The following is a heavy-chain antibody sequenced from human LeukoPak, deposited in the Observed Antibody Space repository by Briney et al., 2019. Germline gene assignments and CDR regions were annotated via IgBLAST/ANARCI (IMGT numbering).Heavy chain of an antibody. CDR2: ISASGAVP. CDR3: ARSLIVASEDY. CDR1: GFTFSDYY. J-gene: IGHJ4*02. Sequence: PGGSLRLSCAASGFTFSDYYMGWIRQVPGKGLDYIALISASGAVPYYAESVEGRFTISRDNAKNSVSLQMNSLSADDTAIYYCARSLIVASEDYWGQGTQVIVSS. V-gene: IGHV3-11*04. D-gene: IGHD3-22*01.